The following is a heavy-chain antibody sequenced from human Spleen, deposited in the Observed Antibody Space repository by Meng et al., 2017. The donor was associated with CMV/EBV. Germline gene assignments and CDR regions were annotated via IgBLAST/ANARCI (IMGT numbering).Heavy chain of an antibody. V-gene: IGHV4-39*01. Sequence: SETLSLTCTVSGDSISGSCCYWGWIRQPPGKGLEWIANIYYSGSTYYSPALKSRVTISVDTSENHFSLKLTSVTAADTAVYYCARRGPVGAFDIWGQGTMVTVSS. CDR1: GDSISGSCCY. CDR2: IYYSGST. CDR3: ARRGPVGAFDI. D-gene: IGHD1-26*01. J-gene: IGHJ3*02.